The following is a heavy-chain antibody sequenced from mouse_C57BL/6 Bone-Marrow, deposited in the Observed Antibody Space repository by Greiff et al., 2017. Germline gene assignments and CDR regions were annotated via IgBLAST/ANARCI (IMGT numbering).Heavy chain of an antibody. V-gene: IGHV14-4*01. D-gene: IGHD2-3*01. Sequence: VHVKQSGAELVRPGASVKLSCTASGFNIKDDYIHWVKQRPEQGLEWIGWIDPEIGDTEYASKFQGKATITSDTASNTAYLQLRSLTSEDTAVYYCSAFDGNYFDFWGQGTPLTVAS. CDR3: SAFDGNYFDF. CDR2: IDPEIGDT. CDR1: GFNIKDDY. J-gene: IGHJ2*01.